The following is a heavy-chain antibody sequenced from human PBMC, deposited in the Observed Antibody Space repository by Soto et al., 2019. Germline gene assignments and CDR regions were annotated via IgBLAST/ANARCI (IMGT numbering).Heavy chain of an antibody. CDR1: GGSISSSNC. CDR3: ARASSSGLFDY. V-gene: IGHV4-4*02. J-gene: IGHJ4*02. CDR2: IYHSVST. D-gene: IGHD6-6*01. Sequence: SETLSLTCAVSGGSISSSNCWSWVRQPPGKGLEWIGEIYHSVSTNYNPSLKSRVTISVDKSKNQFSLKLSSVTAADTAVYYCARASSSGLFDYCGQGTLIAVCS.